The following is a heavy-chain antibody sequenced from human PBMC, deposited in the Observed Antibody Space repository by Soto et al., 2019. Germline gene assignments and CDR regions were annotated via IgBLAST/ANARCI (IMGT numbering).Heavy chain of an antibody. D-gene: IGHD3-10*01. CDR3: AKGTYYYGSAPYYFDY. Sequence: GGSLRLSCAASGFTFSSYAMSWVRQAPGKGLEWVSGISDSGGSTYYADSVKGRFTISRDNSKNTLYLQMNSLRAEDTAVYYCAKGTYYYGSAPYYFDYWGQGTMVTVSS. J-gene: IGHJ4*02. V-gene: IGHV3-23*01. CDR2: ISDSGGST. CDR1: GFTFSSYA.